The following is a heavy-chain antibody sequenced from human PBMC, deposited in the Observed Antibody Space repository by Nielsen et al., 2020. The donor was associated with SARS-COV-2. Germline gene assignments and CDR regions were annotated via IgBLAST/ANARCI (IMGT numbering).Heavy chain of an antibody. Sequence: GESLKISCAASGFTFSSYSMNWVRQAPGKGLEWVSSISSSSSYIYYADSVKGRFTISRDNSKNTLYLQMNSLRAEDTAVYYCAKEASSSYGDWGQGTLVTVSS. D-gene: IGHD6-6*01. J-gene: IGHJ4*02. CDR1: GFTFSSYS. CDR2: ISSSSSYI. CDR3: AKEASSSYGD. V-gene: IGHV3-21*04.